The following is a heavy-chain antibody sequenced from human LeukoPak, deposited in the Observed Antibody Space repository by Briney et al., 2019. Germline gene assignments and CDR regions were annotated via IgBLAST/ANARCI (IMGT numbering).Heavy chain of an antibody. V-gene: IGHV3-11*01. CDR3: ARVPISSSLGYYGMDV. CDR2: ISSSGSTI. Sequence: PGGSLRLSCAASGFTFSDYYMSWIRQAPGKGLEWVSYISSSGSTIYYADSVKGRFTISRDNAKNSLYLQMNSLRAEDTAVYYCARVPISSSLGYYGMDVWGQGTTATVSS. CDR1: GFTFSDYY. D-gene: IGHD6-13*01. J-gene: IGHJ6*02.